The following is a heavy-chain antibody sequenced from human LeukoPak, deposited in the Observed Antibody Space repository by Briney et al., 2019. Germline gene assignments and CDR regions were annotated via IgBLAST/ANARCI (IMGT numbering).Heavy chain of an antibody. D-gene: IGHD2-2*01. Sequence: SETLCLTCAAYGGSFSGYYWSWIRQPPGKGLEWIGEINHSGSTNYNPSLKSRVTISVDTSKNQFSLKLSSVTAADTAVYYCARSSSTSQKLKYWGQGTLVTVSS. CDR3: ARSSSTSQKLKY. CDR1: GGSFSGYY. J-gene: IGHJ4*02. V-gene: IGHV4-34*01. CDR2: INHSGST.